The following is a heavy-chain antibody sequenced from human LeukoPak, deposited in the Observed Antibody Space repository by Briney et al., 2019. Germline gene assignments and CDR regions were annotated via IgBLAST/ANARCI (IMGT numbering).Heavy chain of an antibody. Sequence: GGSVRLSCAASGFTFSSYAMSWVRQAPGKGLEWVSAISGSGGSTYYADSVKGRFTISRDNSKNTLYLQMNSLRAEDTAVYYCAKPHGTTVTTFRYQVVFDYWGQGTLVTVSS. CDR1: GFTFSSYA. J-gene: IGHJ4*02. V-gene: IGHV3-23*01. CDR2: ISGSGGST. CDR3: AKPHGTTVTTFRYQVVFDY. D-gene: IGHD4-17*01.